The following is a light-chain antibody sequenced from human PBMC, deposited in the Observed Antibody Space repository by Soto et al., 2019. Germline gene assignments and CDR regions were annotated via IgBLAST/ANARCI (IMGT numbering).Light chain of an antibody. J-gene: IGKJ1*01. CDR3: QHYNSYSEE. Sequence: DIQMTQSAATLSGSVGDRVTITCRASQTISSWLAWYQQKPGKAPKLLIYKASTLKSVVPSRFSGSGSGTEFTLTISSLQPDDFATYYCQHYNSYSEEFGQGTNVDIK. CDR2: KAS. V-gene: IGKV1-5*03. CDR1: QTISSW.